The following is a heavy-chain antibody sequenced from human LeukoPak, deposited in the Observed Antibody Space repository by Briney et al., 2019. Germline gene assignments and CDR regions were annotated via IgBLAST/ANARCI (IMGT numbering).Heavy chain of an antibody. Sequence: ASVKVSCKASGYTFTSYYMHWVRQAPGQGLEWMGIINPSGGSTSYAQKFQGRVTMTRDMSTSTVYMELSRLRSDDTAVYYCASITKTYLWFGNTDAFDIWGQGTMVTVSS. CDR1: GYTFTSYY. J-gene: IGHJ3*02. V-gene: IGHV1-46*01. D-gene: IGHD3-10*01. CDR2: INPSGGST. CDR3: ASITKTYLWFGNTDAFDI.